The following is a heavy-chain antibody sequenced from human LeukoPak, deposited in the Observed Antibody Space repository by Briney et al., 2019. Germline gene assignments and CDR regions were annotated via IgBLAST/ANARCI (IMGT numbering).Heavy chain of an antibody. D-gene: IGHD6-19*01. CDR2: IIPIFGTA. V-gene: IGHV1-69*05. CDR3: ASISIAGAGTRRSSYYYMDV. J-gene: IGHJ6*03. Sequence: SVKVSCQAAGGTFISYAISWVRQAPGQGLEWMGRIIPIFGTANCAQKCQGRVTITTDESTSTAYMELSSLRSEDTAVYYCASISIAGAGTRRSSYYYMDVWGKGTTVTVSS. CDR1: GGTFISYA.